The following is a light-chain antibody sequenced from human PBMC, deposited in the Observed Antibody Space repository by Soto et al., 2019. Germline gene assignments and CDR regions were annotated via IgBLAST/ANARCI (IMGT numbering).Light chain of an antibody. CDR1: SSNIGAGSY. CDR2: GTS. J-gene: IGLJ3*02. V-gene: IGLV1-40*01. CDR3: QSYDNSLIGSV. Sequence: QSVLTQPPSVSGAPGQRVTISCTGSSSNIGAGSYVHWYQQLPGTAPKLLILGTSNRPSGVPDRFSGSKSGTSASLAITGLQAEDEADYYCQSYDNSLIGSVFGGGTKLTVL.